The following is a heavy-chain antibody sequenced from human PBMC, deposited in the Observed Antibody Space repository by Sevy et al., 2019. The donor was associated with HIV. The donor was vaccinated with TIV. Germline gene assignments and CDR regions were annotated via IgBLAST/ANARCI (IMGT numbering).Heavy chain of an antibody. CDR1: GFTFSSYA. CDR3: AKDGTGTTLGYYYYGMDV. Sequence: GGSLRLSCAASGFTFSSYAMSWVRQAPGKGLEWVSAISGSGGSTYYADSVKGRFTISRDNSKNTLYLQMNSLRAEDTAVYYCAKDGTGTTLGYYYYGMDVWGQGTTVTVSS. CDR2: ISGSGGST. J-gene: IGHJ6*02. D-gene: IGHD1-1*01. V-gene: IGHV3-23*01.